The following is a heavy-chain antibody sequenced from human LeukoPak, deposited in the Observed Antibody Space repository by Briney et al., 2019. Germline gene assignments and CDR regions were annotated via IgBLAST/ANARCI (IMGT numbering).Heavy chain of an antibody. CDR1: GGSINSYY. Sequence: SETLSLTCTVSGGSINSYYWSWIRQPPGKGLEWIGYIYYIGSTNYNPSLKSRVTISVDTSKNQFSLKLSSVTAADTAVYYCARHRVLYSSPAPFDPRGQGTLVTVSS. J-gene: IGHJ5*02. V-gene: IGHV4-59*08. CDR2: IYYIGST. CDR3: ARHRVLYSSPAPFDP. D-gene: IGHD6-13*01.